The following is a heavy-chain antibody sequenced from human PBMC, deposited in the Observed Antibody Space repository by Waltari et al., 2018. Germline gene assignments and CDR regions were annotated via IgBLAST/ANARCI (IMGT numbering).Heavy chain of an antibody. D-gene: IGHD2-15*01. J-gene: IGHJ4*02. Sequence: QVQLQESGPGLVQPSGTLSLTCGVSGDSMTGNYWWSWVRQPPGKGLEWIGQVHRSGRTNYNPPLESRVTVSIDTSNTQISLELTSATAADTALYFCARDRGRGLYLDSWGRGILVTVSP. CDR2: VHRSGRT. CDR1: GDSMTGNYW. V-gene: IGHV4-4*02. CDR3: ARDRGRGLYLDS.